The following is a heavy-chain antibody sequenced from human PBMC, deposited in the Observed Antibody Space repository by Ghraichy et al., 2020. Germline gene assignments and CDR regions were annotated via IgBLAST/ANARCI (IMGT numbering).Heavy chain of an antibody. Sequence: GESLNISCAASGFTFSSYGMHWVRQAPGKGLEWVAFIRSDEINIYYEDSVKGRFTISRDISKNTLYLQMNSLRVEDTAVYYCTKDPSTRESSGTFDYWGQGTLVTVSS. CDR2: IRSDEINI. J-gene: IGHJ4*02. CDR3: TKDPSTRESSGTFDY. CDR1: GFTFSSYG. V-gene: IGHV3-30*02. D-gene: IGHD3-10*01.